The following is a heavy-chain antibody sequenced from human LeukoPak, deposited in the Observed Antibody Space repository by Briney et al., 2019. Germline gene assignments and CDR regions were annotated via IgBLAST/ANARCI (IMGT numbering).Heavy chain of an antibody. V-gene: IGHV5-51*01. Sequence: GESLKISCKGSGYNFTSYWIGWVRQMPGKGLEWMGIIYPGDSDTRYSSSFQGQVTISADKSISTAYLQWSSLKASDTAMYYCARHTYSSGWSNYFDYWGQGTLVTVSS. CDR3: ARHTYSSGWSNYFDY. J-gene: IGHJ4*02. CDR2: IYPGDSDT. D-gene: IGHD6-19*01. CDR1: GYNFTSYW.